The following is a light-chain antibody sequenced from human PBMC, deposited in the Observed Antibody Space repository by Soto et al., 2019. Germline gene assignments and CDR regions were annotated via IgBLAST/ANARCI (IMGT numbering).Light chain of an antibody. J-gene: IGKJ5*01. V-gene: IGKV1-39*01. CDR3: QQTYSTPIT. Sequence: DIQMTQSPSSLSASVGDRVTITCRASQSIYNYLNWYQQKPGKAPKLLIYAASTLQSGFPSRFSGSGSWSDFTLTISTLQPEDFATYYCQQTYSTPITFGQGTRLEIK. CDR1: QSIYNY. CDR2: AAS.